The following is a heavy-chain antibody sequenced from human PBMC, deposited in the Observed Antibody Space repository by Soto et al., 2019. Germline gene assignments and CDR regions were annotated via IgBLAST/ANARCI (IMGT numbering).Heavy chain of an antibody. J-gene: IGHJ6*02. Sequence: PSETLSLTCAVYGGSFSGYYWSWIRQPQGKGLEWIGETNHSGSTNYNPSLKSRVTISVDTSKNQFSLKLSSVTAADTAVYYCARGRFPSRPYSSGSRNYHGMDVWGQGTTVTVS. D-gene: IGHD6-19*01. CDR3: ARGRFPSRPYSSGSRNYHGMDV. CDR1: GGSFSGYY. V-gene: IGHV4-34*01. CDR2: TNHSGST.